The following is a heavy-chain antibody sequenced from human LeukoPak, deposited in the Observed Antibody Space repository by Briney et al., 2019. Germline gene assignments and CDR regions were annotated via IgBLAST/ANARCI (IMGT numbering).Heavy chain of an antibody. CDR3: ARRGVAVAGTEDAFDI. V-gene: IGHV1-69*05. CDR1: GGTFSSYA. CDR2: IIPIFGTA. Sequence: GASVKVSCKASGGTFSSYATSWVRQAPGQGLEWMGRIIPIFGTANYAQKFQGRVTITTDESTSTAYMELSSLRSEDTAVYYCARRGVAVAGTEDAFDIWGQGTMVTVSS. D-gene: IGHD6-19*01. J-gene: IGHJ3*02.